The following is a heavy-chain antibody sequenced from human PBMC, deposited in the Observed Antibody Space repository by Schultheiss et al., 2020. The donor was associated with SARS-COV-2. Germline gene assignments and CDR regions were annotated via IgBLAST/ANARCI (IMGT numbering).Heavy chain of an antibody. D-gene: IGHD1-7*01. CDR1: GGSVSSGSYY. Sequence: SETLSLSCTVSGGSVSSGSYYWSWIRQPPGKGLEWIGDIYYSGSTNYNPSLKSLVTISVDTSKNQFSLKLSSVTAADTAVYYCARGGWNYFPRDDAFDIWGQGTLVTVSS. J-gene: IGHJ3*02. CDR3: ARGGWNYFPRDDAFDI. V-gene: IGHV4-61*01. CDR2: IYYSGST.